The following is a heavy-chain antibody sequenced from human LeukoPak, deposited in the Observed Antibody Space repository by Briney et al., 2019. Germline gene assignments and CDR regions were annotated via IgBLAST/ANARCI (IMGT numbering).Heavy chain of an antibody. J-gene: IGHJ6*03. Sequence: SVKVSCKASGGTFGRYAISWVRQAPGQGLEWMGRIIPMLAIAKNAQKFQGRVTITADKSTSTVYMELSSLRSEDTAVYYCARNYYGSGSYYYMDVWGKGTTVTVSS. CDR1: GGTFGRYA. V-gene: IGHV1-69*04. CDR2: IIPMLAIA. CDR3: ARNYYGSGSYYYMDV. D-gene: IGHD3-10*01.